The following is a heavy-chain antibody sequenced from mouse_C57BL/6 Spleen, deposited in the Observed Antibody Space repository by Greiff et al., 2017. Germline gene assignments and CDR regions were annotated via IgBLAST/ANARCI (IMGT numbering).Heavy chain of an antibody. CDR2: IDPSDSYT. Sequence: QVQLQQPGAELVKPGASVKLSCKASGYTFTSYWMQWVKQRPGQGLEWIGEIDPSDSYTNYNQKFKGKATLTVDTSSSTAYMQLSSLTSEDSAVYDCARKDLARVSAWFAYWGQGALVTVSA. D-gene: IGHD3-1*01. J-gene: IGHJ3*01. CDR1: GYTFTSYW. V-gene: IGHV1-50*01. CDR3: ARKDLARVSAWFAY.